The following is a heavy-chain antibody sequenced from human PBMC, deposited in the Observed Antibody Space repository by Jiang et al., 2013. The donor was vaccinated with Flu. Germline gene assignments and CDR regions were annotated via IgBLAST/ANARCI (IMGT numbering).Heavy chain of an antibody. CDR1: GTVSLATLLL. CDR3: ARGDGDYGLNY. Sequence: SLTCAISGTVSLATLLLGTGSGSPQSRGLEWLGRTYYRSKWYNDYAVSVKSRITINPDTSKNQFSLQLNSVTPEDTAVYYCARGDGDYGLNYWGQGTLVTASS. V-gene: IGHV6-1*01. CDR2: TYYRSKWYN. J-gene: IGHJ4*02. D-gene: IGHD4-17*01.